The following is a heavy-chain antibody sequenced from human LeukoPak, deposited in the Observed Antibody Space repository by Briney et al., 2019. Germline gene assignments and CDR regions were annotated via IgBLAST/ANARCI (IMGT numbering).Heavy chain of an antibody. CDR2: ISGSGGST. CDR3: ANNHGYSYWDYYFDY. V-gene: IGHV3-23*01. CDR1: GFTFSSYA. D-gene: IGHD5-18*01. J-gene: IGHJ4*02. Sequence: GGSLRLSCAASGFTFSSYAMSWVRQAPGKGLEWASAISGSGGSTYYADSVKGRFTISRDNSKNTLYLQMNSLRAEDTAVYYCANNHGYSYWDYYFDYWGQGTLVTVSS.